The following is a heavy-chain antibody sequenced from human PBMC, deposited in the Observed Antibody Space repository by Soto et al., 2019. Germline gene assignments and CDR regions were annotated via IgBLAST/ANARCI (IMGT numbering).Heavy chain of an antibody. CDR3: ARLEGGLTTTIGYYYYYYMDL. CDR1: GGSISSSSYY. D-gene: IGHD1-26*01. CDR2: IYYSGST. Sequence: PSETLSLTCTVSGGSISSSSYYWGWIRQPPGKGLEWIGSIYYSGSTYYNPSLKSRVTISVDTSKNQFSLKLSSVTAADTAVYYCARLEGGLTTTIGYYYYYYMDLWGKGTTVTVSS. V-gene: IGHV4-39*01. J-gene: IGHJ6*03.